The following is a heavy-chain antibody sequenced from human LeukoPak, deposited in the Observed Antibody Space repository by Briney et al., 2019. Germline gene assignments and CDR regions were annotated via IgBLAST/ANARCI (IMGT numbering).Heavy chain of an antibody. V-gene: IGHV3-53*01. Sequence: GGSLRLSCAASGFVVSTNYMTWVRQPPGKGLEWVSVIYKDGRTFYTDSVKGRFTISRDNSKNTLYLQMNSLRAEDTAVYYCAQQLGYCSDGSCYFTYWGQGTLVTVSS. CDR2: IYKDGRT. CDR3: AQQLGYCSDGSCYFTY. CDR1: GFVVSTNY. D-gene: IGHD2-15*01. J-gene: IGHJ4*02.